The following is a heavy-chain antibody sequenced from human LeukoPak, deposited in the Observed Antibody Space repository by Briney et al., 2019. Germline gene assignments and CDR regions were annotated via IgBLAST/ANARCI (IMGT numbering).Heavy chain of an antibody. V-gene: IGHV3-74*01. CDR1: GFTFSTYW. Sequence: GGSLRLSCAASGFTFSTYWMHWVRQAPGKGLVWVSRIKSDGSGTSYADSVKGRFTISRDNAKNSLYLQMNSLRAEDTAVYYCARGMYGGNAYWGQGTLVTVSS. CDR2: IKSDGSGT. J-gene: IGHJ4*02. CDR3: ARGMYGGNAY. D-gene: IGHD4-23*01.